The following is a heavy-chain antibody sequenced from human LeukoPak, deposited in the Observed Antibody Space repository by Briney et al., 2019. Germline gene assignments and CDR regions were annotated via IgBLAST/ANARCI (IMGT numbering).Heavy chain of an antibody. D-gene: IGHD5-24*01. CDR2: IYYSGST. CDR1: GGSISSGVYY. CDR3: ARGVRWLQLSYFDY. Sequence: SETLSLTCTVSGGSISSGVYYWSWIRQHPGKGLEWIGYIYYSGSTYYNPSLKSRVTISVDTSKNQFSLKLSSVTAADTAVYYCARGVRWLQLSYFDYWGQGTLVTVSS. V-gene: IGHV4-31*03. J-gene: IGHJ4*02.